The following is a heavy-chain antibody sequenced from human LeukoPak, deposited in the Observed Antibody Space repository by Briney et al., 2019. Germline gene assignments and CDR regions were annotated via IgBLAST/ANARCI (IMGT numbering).Heavy chain of an antibody. D-gene: IGHD3-10*01. CDR3: AKSNGYGLVDI. CDR2: IFHSGST. J-gene: IGHJ3*02. V-gene: IGHV4-59*11. Sequence: SETLSLTCTVSGGYIKSHFWSWVRQPPGKRLEWIGYIFHSGSTNYNPSLKSRVTISVDTSKNQFSLRLNSVTAADTAVYYCAKSNGYGLVDIWGQGTMVTVSS. CDR1: GGYIKSHF.